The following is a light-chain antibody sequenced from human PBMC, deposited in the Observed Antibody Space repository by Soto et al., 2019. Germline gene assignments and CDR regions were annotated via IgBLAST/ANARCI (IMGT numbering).Light chain of an antibody. CDR3: SSYAGSNNFRI. CDR1: SSDVGGYNY. Sequence: QSALTQPPSASGSPGQSVTISCTGTSSDVGGYNYVSWYQQHPGKAPKLMIYEVSKRPSGVADRFSGSKSGNTASLTVSGRQAEEEDDYYCSSYAGSNNFRIFGGGTKVTVL. J-gene: IGLJ2*01. V-gene: IGLV2-8*01. CDR2: EVS.